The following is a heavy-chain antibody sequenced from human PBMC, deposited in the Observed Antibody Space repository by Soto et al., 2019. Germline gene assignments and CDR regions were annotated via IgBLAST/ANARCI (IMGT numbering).Heavy chain of an antibody. CDR3: ARHRVAVAGNNLDY. Sequence: QLQLQESGPGLVKPSETLSLTCTVSGGSISSSSYYWGWIRQPPGKGLEWIGSIYYSGSTYYNPSLKSRVTLSVDTSKHQLSLNLSSVTAGDTCVYYCARHRVAVAGNNLDYWGQGTLVTVSS. D-gene: IGHD6-19*01. CDR1: GGSISSSSYY. J-gene: IGHJ4*02. V-gene: IGHV4-39*01. CDR2: IYYSGST.